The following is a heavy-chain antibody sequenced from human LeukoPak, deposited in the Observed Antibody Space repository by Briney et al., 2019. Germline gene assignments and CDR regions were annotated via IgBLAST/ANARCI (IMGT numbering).Heavy chain of an antibody. Sequence: GGSLRLSCVASGFTFRCHWMSWVRQAPGRGLEWVANIKQDGSEKYYVDSVKGRFTISRDNDKNSLYLKMNSLRAEDTAVYYCARDYEAGCTSTTCYDRFDYWGQGTLVTVSS. V-gene: IGHV3-7*01. CDR1: GFTFRCHW. CDR2: IKQDGSEK. CDR3: ARDYEAGCTSTTCYDRFDY. D-gene: IGHD2-2*01. J-gene: IGHJ4*02.